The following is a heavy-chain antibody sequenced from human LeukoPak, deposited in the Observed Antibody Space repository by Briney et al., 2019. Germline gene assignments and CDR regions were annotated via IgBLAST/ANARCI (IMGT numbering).Heavy chain of an antibody. CDR2: INSDGSNT. J-gene: IGHJ3*02. D-gene: IGHD3-10*01. Sequence: QPGGSLRLSCAASGFTFSSCWMHWVRQAPGKGLVWVSRINSDGSNTNYADSVKGRFTISRDNAKNTLYLQMNSLRAEDTAVYYCARGDYYDSGTSFIDAFDIWGQGTKVTVSS. V-gene: IGHV3-74*01. CDR3: ARGDYYDSGTSFIDAFDI. CDR1: GFTFSSCW.